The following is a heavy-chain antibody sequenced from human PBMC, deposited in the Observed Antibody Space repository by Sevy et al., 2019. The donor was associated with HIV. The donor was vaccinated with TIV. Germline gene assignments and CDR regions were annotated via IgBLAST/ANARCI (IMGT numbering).Heavy chain of an antibody. Sequence: GGSLRLSCAASGFTFSSYGMHWVRQAPGKGLQWVAVISYDGSNKYYADSVKGRFTISRDNSKNTLYLQMNSLRAEDTAVYYCAKISSTLDTAMVTYYYGMDVWGQWTTVTVSS. CDR1: GFTFSSYG. CDR3: AKISSTLDTAMVTYYYGMDV. V-gene: IGHV3-30*18. J-gene: IGHJ6*02. CDR2: ISYDGSNK. D-gene: IGHD5-18*01.